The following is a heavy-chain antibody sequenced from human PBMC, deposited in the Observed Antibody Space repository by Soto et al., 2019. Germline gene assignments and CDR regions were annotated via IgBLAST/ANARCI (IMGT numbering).Heavy chain of an antibody. Sequence: QVQLVQSGAEVKKPGASVKVSCKASGYTFTGYYMHWVRQAPGQGLEWMGWINPNSGGTNYGQKFQGRVTMTRDTSISTAYMELSRLRSDDTAVYYCARDLVRDGYNSGWGQGTLVTVSS. CDR2: INPNSGGT. CDR3: ARDLVRDGYNSG. CDR1: GYTFTGYY. J-gene: IGHJ4*02. D-gene: IGHD5-12*01. V-gene: IGHV1-2*02.